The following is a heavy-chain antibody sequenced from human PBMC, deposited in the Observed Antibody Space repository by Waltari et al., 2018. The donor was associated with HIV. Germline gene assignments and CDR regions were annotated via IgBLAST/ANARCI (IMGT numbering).Heavy chain of an antibody. D-gene: IGHD1-26*01. CDR3: ARDGVGDAAFDY. CDR2: INPNSGNT. CDR1: GDHLTWSY. J-gene: IGHJ4*02. V-gene: IGHV1-2*02. Sequence: VQLLQSVPEVRKPGASVNVSCRASGDHLTWSYMHWVRQAPGQGLEWMGWINPNSGNTHLAQKFKGKVTMTRVTSIRTAYLEMRRLKSDDTAIYYCARDGVGDAAFDYWGQGTLVTVS.